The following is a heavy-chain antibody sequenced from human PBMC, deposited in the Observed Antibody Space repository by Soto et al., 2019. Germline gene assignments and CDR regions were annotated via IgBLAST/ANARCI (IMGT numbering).Heavy chain of an antibody. CDR3: ATGHSSSWTLFDY. CDR1: GFTFN. J-gene: IGHJ4*02. CDR2: ISYDGSNK. V-gene: IGHV3-30*03. D-gene: IGHD6-13*01. Sequence: QVQLVESGGGVVQPGRSLRLSCAASGFTFNNWVRQAPGKGLEWVAVISYDGSNKYYADSVKGRFTISRDNSKNTLYLQMNSLRAEDTAVYYCATGHSSSWTLFDYWGQGTLVTVSS.